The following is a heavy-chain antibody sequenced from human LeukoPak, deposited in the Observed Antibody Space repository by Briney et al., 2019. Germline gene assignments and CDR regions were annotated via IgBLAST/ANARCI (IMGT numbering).Heavy chain of an antibody. CDR2: IHYTGST. D-gene: IGHD3-10*01. CDR1: GGSINSYY. CDR3: ARGGYYGSGNDFRFDP. Sequence: PSETLSLTCAVSGGSINSYYWSWIRQPPGKGLECIGYIHYTGSTNYNPSLKSRVTISVDTSKSQFSLKLSSVTAADTAIYYCARGGYYGSGNDFRFDPWGQGTLVTVSS. V-gene: IGHV4-59*01. J-gene: IGHJ5*02.